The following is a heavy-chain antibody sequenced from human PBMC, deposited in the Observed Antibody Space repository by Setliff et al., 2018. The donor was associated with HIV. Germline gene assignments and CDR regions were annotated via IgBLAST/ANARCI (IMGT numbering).Heavy chain of an antibody. Sequence: ASETLSLTCTVPGGSISSYYWSWIRQPPGKGLEWIGYINTSGTTNYNPSLKSRVTISVDTSKNQFSLKLSSVTAADTAVYYCAKRAVQDGTVTSSNWFESWGQGTLVTVSS. V-gene: IGHV4-4*09. J-gene: IGHJ5*01. CDR2: INTSGTT. D-gene: IGHD1-7*01. CDR3: AKRAVQDGTVTSSNWFES. CDR1: GGSISSYY.